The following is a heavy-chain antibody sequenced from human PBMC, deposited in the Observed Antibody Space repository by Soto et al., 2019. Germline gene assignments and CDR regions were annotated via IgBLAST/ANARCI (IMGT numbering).Heavy chain of an antibody. Sequence: SQTLSLTCAISGDSVSTKSATWDWIRQSPSRGLEWLGRTYYRSKWDYDYAASVKGRININPDTSNNQVSLHLDSVTPDDTAVYYCARLIGNSWLVSWGKGTLVTVSS. D-gene: IGHD2-8*01. CDR3: ARLIGNSWLVS. V-gene: IGHV6-1*01. J-gene: IGHJ5*01. CDR1: GDSVSTKSAT. CDR2: TYYRSKWDY.